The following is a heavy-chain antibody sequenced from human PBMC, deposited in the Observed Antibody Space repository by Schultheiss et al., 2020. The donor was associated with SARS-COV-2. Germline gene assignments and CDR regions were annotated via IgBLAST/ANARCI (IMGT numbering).Heavy chain of an antibody. CDR1: GYTFTSYA. J-gene: IGHJ5*02. V-gene: IGHV1-3*01. CDR3: SYGSGRNWFDP. D-gene: IGHD3-10*01. CDR2: ISAYSGDT. Sequence: GESLKISCKASGYTFTSYAMHWVRQAPGQRLEWMGWISAYSGDTKYAQKFQGRVTLTTDTSTTTAYLELRSLRSEDTAVYYCSYGSGRNWFDPWGQGTLVTVSS.